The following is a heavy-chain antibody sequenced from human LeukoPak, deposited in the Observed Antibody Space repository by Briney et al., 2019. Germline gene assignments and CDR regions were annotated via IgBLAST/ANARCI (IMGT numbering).Heavy chain of an antibody. V-gene: IGHV4-34*01. Sequence: SETLSLTCAVCGGSFSGYYWNWIRQSPGKGLEWIGEIHHSGSNNYNPSLKSRVTISVDTSKNQFSLKLSSVTAADTAVYYCARPISQWLVRVRAFDIWGQGTMVSVSS. CDR1: GGSFSGYY. J-gene: IGHJ3*02. CDR3: ARPISQWLVRVRAFDI. D-gene: IGHD6-19*01. CDR2: IHHSGSN.